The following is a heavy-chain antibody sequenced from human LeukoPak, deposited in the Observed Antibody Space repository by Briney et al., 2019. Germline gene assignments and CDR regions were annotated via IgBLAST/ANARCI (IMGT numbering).Heavy chain of an antibody. D-gene: IGHD6-13*01. Sequence: PGGSLRLXCAASGFTFDDYGMSWVRQAPGKGLEWVSGINWNGGSTGYADSVKGRFTISRDNAKNSLYLQMNSLRAEDTALYYCARSVGYSSSWYVGYFDYWGQRTLVTVSS. CDR2: INWNGGST. J-gene: IGHJ4*02. CDR3: ARSVGYSSSWYVGYFDY. CDR1: GFTFDDYG. V-gene: IGHV3-20*04.